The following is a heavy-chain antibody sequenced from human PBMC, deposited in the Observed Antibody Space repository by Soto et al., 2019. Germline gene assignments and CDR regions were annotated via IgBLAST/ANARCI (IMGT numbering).Heavy chain of an antibody. CDR1: GGSISSGGYS. J-gene: IGHJ4*02. CDR3: ARLGGSYAVPHFDY. V-gene: IGHV4-30-2*01. CDR2: IYDSGST. Sequence: SETLSLTCAVSGGSISSGGYSWSWIRQPPGKGLEWIGYIYDSGSTYYNPSLKSRVTISVDRSKNQFSLKLSSVTAADTAVYYCARLGGSYAVPHFDYWGQGTLVTVSS. D-gene: IGHD1-26*01.